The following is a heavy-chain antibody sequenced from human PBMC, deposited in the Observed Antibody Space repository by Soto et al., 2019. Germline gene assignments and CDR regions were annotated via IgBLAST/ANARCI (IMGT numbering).Heavy chain of an antibody. D-gene: IGHD3-10*01. CDR2: ISGSGGST. Sequence: EVQLLESGGGLVQPGGSLRLSCAASGFTFSSYAMSWVRQAPGKGLEWVSAISGSGGSTYYADSVKGRFTISRDNSKNTLYLQMNSLKAEDTAVYYCAKFGATDHYYYCYYEDVWGKGTTVTVSS. CDR3: AKFGATDHYYYCYYEDV. J-gene: IGHJ6*03. V-gene: IGHV3-23*01. CDR1: GFTFSSYA.